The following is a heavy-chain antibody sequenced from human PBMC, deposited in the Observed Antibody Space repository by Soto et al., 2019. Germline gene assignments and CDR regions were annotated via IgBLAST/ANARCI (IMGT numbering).Heavy chain of an antibody. CDR1: GGSISSGCDY. D-gene: IGHD3-3*01. CDR2: IYYSGST. Sequence: SETLSLTCPVSGGSISSGCDYWSWIRQHPGKGLEWIGYIYYSGSTYYNPSLKSRVTISVDTSKNQFSLKLSSVTAADTAVYYCARVYGFLEWLSHYYYYYYMDVWGKGTTVTVSS. CDR3: ARVYGFLEWLSHYYYYYYMDV. V-gene: IGHV4-31*03. J-gene: IGHJ6*03.